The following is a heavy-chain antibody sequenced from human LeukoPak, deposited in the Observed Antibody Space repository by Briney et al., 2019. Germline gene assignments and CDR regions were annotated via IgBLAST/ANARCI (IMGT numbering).Heavy chain of an antibody. Sequence: PSETLSLTCTVSGGSISSYYWSWIRQPPGKGLEWIGYIYYSGSTNYNPSLKSRVTISVDTSKNQFSLKLSSVTAADTAVYYCARVRSLYCSSTSYLYYYFDYWGQGTLVTVSS. D-gene: IGHD2-2*01. CDR3: ARVRSLYCSSTSYLYYYFDY. V-gene: IGHV4-59*01. J-gene: IGHJ4*02. CDR2: IYYSGST. CDR1: GGSISSYY.